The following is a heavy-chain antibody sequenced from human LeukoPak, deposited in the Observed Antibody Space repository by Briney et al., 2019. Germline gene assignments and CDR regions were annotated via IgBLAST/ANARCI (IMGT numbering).Heavy chain of an antibody. D-gene: IGHD4-11*01. J-gene: IGHJ4*02. CDR3: ARASNYATYYFDY. Sequence: TSETLSPTCTVSGGSISSSSYYWGWIRQPPGKGLEWIGSIYYSGSTYYNPSLKSRVTISVDTSKNQFSLKLSSVTAADTAVYYCARASNYATYYFDYWGQGTLVTVSS. V-gene: IGHV4-39*07. CDR1: GGSISSSSYY. CDR2: IYYSGST.